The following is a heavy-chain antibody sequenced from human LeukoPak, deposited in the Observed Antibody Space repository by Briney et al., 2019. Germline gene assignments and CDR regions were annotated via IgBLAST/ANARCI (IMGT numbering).Heavy chain of an antibody. CDR1: GGSISSYY. J-gene: IGHJ4*02. D-gene: IGHD3-10*01. Sequence: SETLSLTCTVSGGSISSYYWSWIRQPAGKGLEWIGRIYTSGSTNYNPSLKSRVTISIDTSKNQFSLNLSSVTAADTAMYYCSTERITMVRGVITPNDYWGQGTLVTVSS. CDR3: STERITMVRGVITPNDY. CDR2: IYTSGST. V-gene: IGHV4-4*07.